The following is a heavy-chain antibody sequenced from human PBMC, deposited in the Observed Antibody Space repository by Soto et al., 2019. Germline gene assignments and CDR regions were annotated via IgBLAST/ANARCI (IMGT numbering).Heavy chain of an antibody. J-gene: IGHJ6*03. D-gene: IGHD2-2*01. Sequence: EVQLLESGGGLVQPGGSLRPSCVVSGFTFGSYAMSWVRQAPEKGPEWVAILGGNGFTTYYADSVKGRFTISGDKSKSTLFLQMNSLRAADTCVYYCAKAIRPSLNFFYYMDVWGRGTSVTVSS. CDR2: LGGNGFTT. CDR3: AKAIRPSLNFFYYMDV. V-gene: IGHV3-23*01. CDR1: GFTFGSYA.